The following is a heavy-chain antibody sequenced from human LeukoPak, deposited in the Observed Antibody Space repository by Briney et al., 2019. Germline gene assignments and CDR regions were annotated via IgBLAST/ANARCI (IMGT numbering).Heavy chain of an antibody. Sequence: SETLSLTCTVSGGSISSYSWSWIRQPPGKGLEWIGYVYYSGSTNYNPSLKSRVTISVDTSKNQFSLQLNSVTPEDTAVYYCARADVGSNWITFDPWGQGTLVTVSS. CDR2: VYYSGST. V-gene: IGHV4-59*12. CDR3: ARADVGSNWITFDP. J-gene: IGHJ5*02. D-gene: IGHD1-20*01. CDR1: GGSISSYS.